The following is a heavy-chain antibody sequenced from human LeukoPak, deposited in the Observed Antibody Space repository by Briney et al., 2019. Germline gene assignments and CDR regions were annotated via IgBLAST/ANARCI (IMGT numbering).Heavy chain of an antibody. Sequence: ASVKVSCKASGYTFTSYGISWVRQAPGQGLEWMGWISAYNGNTNYAQKLQGRVTMTTDTSTSTAYMEPRSLRSDDTAVYYCARVMTLCLAPCPGGWYSSSWYWDYWGQGTLVTVSS. CDR2: ISAYNGNT. D-gene: IGHD6-13*01. CDR1: GYTFTSYG. J-gene: IGHJ4*02. CDR3: ARVMTLCLAPCPGGWYSSSWYWDY. V-gene: IGHV1-18*01.